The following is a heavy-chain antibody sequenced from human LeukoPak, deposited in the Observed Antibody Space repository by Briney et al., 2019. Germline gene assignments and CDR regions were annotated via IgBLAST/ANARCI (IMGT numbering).Heavy chain of an antibody. Sequence: ASVKVSCKASGGTFSSYAISWVRQAPGQGLEWMGGIIPIFGTANYAQKFQGRVTITADESMSTAYMELSSLRSEDTAVYYCVTDRFSLDYYYYGMDVWGQGTTVTVSS. D-gene: IGHD3-16*01. J-gene: IGHJ6*02. CDR2: IIPIFGTA. CDR3: VTDRFSLDYYYYGMDV. V-gene: IGHV1-69*13. CDR1: GGTFSSYA.